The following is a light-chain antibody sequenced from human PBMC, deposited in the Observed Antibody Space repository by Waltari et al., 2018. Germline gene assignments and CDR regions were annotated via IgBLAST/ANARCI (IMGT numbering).Light chain of an antibody. CDR3: NSYTVIGTYV. J-gene: IGLJ1*01. V-gene: IGLV2-14*01. CDR1: SSAVGCSNS. CDR2: EVY. Sequence: QSALTQPASVSGSPGQSITISCPCTSSAVGCSNSFSWYQPHPGKAPKLMVYEVYYRPSGVSHRFFGSKSGNTASLTISGLQPEDEADYYCNSYTVIGTYVFGTGTKVTVL.